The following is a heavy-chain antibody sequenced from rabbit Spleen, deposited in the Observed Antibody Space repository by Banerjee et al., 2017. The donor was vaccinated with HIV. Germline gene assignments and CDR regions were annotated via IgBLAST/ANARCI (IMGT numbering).Heavy chain of an antibody. Sequence: QSLEESGGGLVQPEGSLTLTCTASGFSFSSSYYMCWVRQAPGKGLEWISCIAGSSSAFTYSATWATGRFTISKTSSTTVTLQMTSLTVADTATYFCARDTGTSFSSYGMDLWGQGTLVTVS. J-gene: IGHJ6*01. CDR3: ARDTGTSFSSYGMDL. CDR1: GFSFSSSYY. CDR2: IAGSSSAFT. D-gene: IGHD7-1*01. V-gene: IGHV1S40*01.